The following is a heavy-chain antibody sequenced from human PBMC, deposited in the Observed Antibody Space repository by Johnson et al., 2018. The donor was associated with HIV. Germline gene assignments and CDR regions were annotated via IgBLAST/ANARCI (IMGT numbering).Heavy chain of an antibody. CDR2: SWNSGSI. Sequence: VQLVESGGGLIQPGGSLRLSCAASGFTVSSNYMSWVRQAPGKGLEWVSGISWNSGSIGYVDSVKGRFTISRDNAKNSLYLQMNSLRAEDTAVYYCARAVAGKFAFDIWGQGTMVTVSS. V-gene: IGHV3-48*04. CDR1: GFTVSSNY. D-gene: IGHD6-19*01. CDR3: ARAVAGKFAFDI. J-gene: IGHJ3*02.